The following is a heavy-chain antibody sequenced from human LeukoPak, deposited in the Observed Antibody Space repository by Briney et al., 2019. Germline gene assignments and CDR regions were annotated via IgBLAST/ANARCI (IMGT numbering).Heavy chain of an antibody. CDR1: GYTFTSYD. CDR2: MNPNSGNT. D-gene: IGHD3-3*01. J-gene: IGHJ6*02. CDR3: ARDLPESYDFWSGYYPYYYYYYGMDV. Sequence: GASVKVSCKASGYTFTSYDINWVRQATGQELEWMGWMNPNSGNTGYAQKFQGRVTMTRNTSISTAYMELSSLRSEDTAVYYCARDLPESYDFWSGYYPYYYYYYGMDVWGQGTTVTVSS. V-gene: IGHV1-8*01.